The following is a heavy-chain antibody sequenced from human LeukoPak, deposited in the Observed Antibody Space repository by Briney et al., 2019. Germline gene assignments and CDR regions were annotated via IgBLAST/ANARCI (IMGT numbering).Heavy chain of an antibody. D-gene: IGHD5-12*01. Sequence: SETLSLTCTVSGGSIRRYYWSWIRQPPGKGLEWIGYIYYSGSTNHSPSLKSRVTISVDTSRNRFSLKVRSVTAADTAVYYCVRVAANSPEMDYWGQGTLVTVSS. CDR1: GGSIRRYY. V-gene: IGHV4-59*08. J-gene: IGHJ4*02. CDR2: IYYSGST. CDR3: VRVAANSPEMDY.